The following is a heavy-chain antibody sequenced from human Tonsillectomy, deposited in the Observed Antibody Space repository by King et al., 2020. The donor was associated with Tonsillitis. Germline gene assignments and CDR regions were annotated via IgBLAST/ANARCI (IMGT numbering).Heavy chain of an antibody. J-gene: IGHJ4*02. CDR1: GFTCSDAW. CDR2: IKSKIDGGTT. V-gene: IGHV3-15*01. Sequence: VQLLESGGGLVKPGGSLRLSCVASGFTCSDAWMSWVRQAPGKGLEWVGRIKSKIDGGTTDYAAPVKSRFTISRDDSKNTLYLQMNSLKTDDTAVYYCTTDYDFWSGDYIGDYWGQGTLVTVSS. D-gene: IGHD3-3*01. CDR3: TTDYDFWSGDYIGDY.